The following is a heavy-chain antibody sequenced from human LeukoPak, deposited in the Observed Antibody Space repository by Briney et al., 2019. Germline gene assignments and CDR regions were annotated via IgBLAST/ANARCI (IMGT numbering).Heavy chain of an antibody. CDR1: GFTFSSYS. Sequence: PGGSLRLSCAASGFTFSSYSMNWVRQAPGKGLEWVSSISSSSSYIYYADSVKGRFTISRDNAKNSLYLQMNSLRAEDTAVYYCARDALWFGELASYFDYWGQGTLVTVSS. J-gene: IGHJ4*02. CDR3: ARDALWFGELASYFDY. CDR2: ISSSSSYI. V-gene: IGHV3-21*01. D-gene: IGHD3-10*01.